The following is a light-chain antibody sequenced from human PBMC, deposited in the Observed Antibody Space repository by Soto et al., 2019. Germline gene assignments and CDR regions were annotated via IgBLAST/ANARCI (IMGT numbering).Light chain of an antibody. CDR3: QQYYSYPRT. CDR2: EAS. Sequence: DIQLPLSPSSVSASVRDRVTIPCLASQGITTRLAWYQHKPGKAPIRLIYEASSLQSGVPSRFSGSGSGTDFTLTISCLQSEDFATYYCQQYYSYPRTFGQGTKVDIK. J-gene: IGKJ1*01. V-gene: IGKV1D-16*01. CDR1: QGITTR.